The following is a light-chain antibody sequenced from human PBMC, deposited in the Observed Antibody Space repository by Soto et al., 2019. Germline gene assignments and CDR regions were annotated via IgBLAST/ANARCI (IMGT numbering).Light chain of an antibody. CDR3: QQYGSSWT. CDR2: GTS. CDR1: QTVGRSF. V-gene: IGKV3-20*01. Sequence: IVLTQSPGIMYLSPGERATLSCRASQTVGRSFLAWYQQKPGQSPRLLIFGTSIRATGIPDRFSGGGSGADFTLTISRLDHEDFAVYYCQQYGSSWTFGQGTKVDIK. J-gene: IGKJ1*01.